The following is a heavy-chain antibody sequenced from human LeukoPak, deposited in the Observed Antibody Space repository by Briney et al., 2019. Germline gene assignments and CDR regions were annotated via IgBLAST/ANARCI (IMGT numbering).Heavy chain of an antibody. CDR3: ARDQGGGWYFDV. CDR2: ISSSSSXT. D-gene: IGHD1-26*01. CDR1: GXXXXXXY. Sequence: PGGSLRLSCAAXGXXXXXXYXXXXXXAXXXXLXXVSXISSSSSXTXHADSVKGRFTISRDNAKNSLYLQMNSLRVEDTAVYYCARDQGGGWYFDVWGRGTLVTVSS. J-gene: IGHJ2*01. V-gene: IGHV3-11*05.